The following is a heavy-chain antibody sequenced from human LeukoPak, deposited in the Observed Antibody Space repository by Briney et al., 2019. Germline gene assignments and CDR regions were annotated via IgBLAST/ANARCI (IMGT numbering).Heavy chain of an antibody. J-gene: IGHJ6*04. D-gene: IGHD3-10*01. CDR1: GGTFSSYA. CDR3: AREASVTMPLDV. CDR2: INPSGGST. Sequence: ASVKVSCKASGGTFSSYAISWVRQAPGQGLEWMGIINPSGGSTSYAQKFQGRVTMTRDTSISTAYLELSRLRSDDTAVYYCAREASVTMPLDVWGKGTTVTVSS. V-gene: IGHV1-46*01.